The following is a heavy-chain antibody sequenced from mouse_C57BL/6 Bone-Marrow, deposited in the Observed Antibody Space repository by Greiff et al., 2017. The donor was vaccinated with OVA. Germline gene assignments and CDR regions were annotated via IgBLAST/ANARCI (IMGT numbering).Heavy chain of an antibody. CDR2: ISDGGSYT. Sequence: EVKLVESGGGLVKPGGSLKLSCAASGFTFSSYAMSWVRQTPEKRLEWVATISDGGSYTYYPDNVKGRFTISRDNAKNNLYLQMSLLKSEDTAMYYCARGAMDYWGQGTSVTVSS. CDR1: GFTFSSYA. CDR3: ARGAMDY. V-gene: IGHV5-4*03. J-gene: IGHJ4*01.